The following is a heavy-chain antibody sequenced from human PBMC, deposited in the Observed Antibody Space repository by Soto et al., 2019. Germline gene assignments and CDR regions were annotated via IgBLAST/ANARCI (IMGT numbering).Heavy chain of an antibody. J-gene: IGHJ4*02. CDR3: ARELELLDYFDS. V-gene: IGHV4-34*01. D-gene: IGHD1-7*01. CDR1: GGSFSGYY. CDR2: INHSGST. Sequence: SETLSLTCAVYGGSFSGYYWSWIRQPPGKGLEWTGEINHSGSTNYNPSLKSRVTISVDTSKNQFSLKLSSVTAADTAVYYCARELELLDYFDSWGQGTLVTVSS.